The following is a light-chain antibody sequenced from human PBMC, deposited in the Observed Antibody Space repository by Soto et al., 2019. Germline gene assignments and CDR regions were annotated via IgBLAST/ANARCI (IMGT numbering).Light chain of an antibody. CDR1: QNIISW. CDR2: KAS. Sequence: DIQMTQSPSTLSASVGDRVTITCRASQNIISWLAWYQQKPGKAPKLLIYKASSLESGVPSRFGGSGSGTEFTLTISSLQPDDFATYYCQQYNSYSRTFGQGTKVDIK. CDR3: QQYNSYSRT. J-gene: IGKJ1*01. V-gene: IGKV1-5*03.